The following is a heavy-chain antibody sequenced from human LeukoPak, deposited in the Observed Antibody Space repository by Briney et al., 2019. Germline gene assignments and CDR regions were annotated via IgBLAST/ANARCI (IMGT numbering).Heavy chain of an antibody. J-gene: IGHJ4*02. D-gene: IGHD6-13*01. CDR2: IYHSGST. CDR1: GGSISSGGNY. V-gene: IGHV4-30-2*01. Sequence: PSETLSLTCTVSGGSISSGGNYWSWIRQPPGKGLEWIGYIYHSGSTYYNPSLKSRVTISVDRSKNQFSLKLSSVTAADTAVYYCASWNEPYSSSWYFEYWGQGTLVTVSS. CDR3: ASWNEPYSSSWYFEY.